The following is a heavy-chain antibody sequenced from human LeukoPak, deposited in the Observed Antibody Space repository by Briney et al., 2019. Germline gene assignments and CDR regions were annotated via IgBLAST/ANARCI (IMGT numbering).Heavy chain of an antibody. D-gene: IGHD6-13*01. CDR3: ARSIAAAGINRFDWFDP. V-gene: IGHV4-4*09. Sequence: PSETPSLTSTVSGGSISSHYWSSIRQRPGKGLEWSGYIYTSGSTNYTPSLKSRVTISVDTSKHQFSLKLSSVTAADTAVYYCARSIAAAGINRFDWFDPWGQGTLITVSS. CDR2: IYTSGST. CDR1: GGSISSHY. J-gene: IGHJ5*02.